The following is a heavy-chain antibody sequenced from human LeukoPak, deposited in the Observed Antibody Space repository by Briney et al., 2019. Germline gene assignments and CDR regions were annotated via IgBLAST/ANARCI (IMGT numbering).Heavy chain of an antibody. CDR2: IYSGGST. Sequence: PGGSLRLSCAASGFTVSSNDMSWVRQAPGKGLECISIIYSGGSTDYADSVKGRLTISRDNSKNTLYLQMNSLRAEDTAVYYCAKSSPPPLRYWGQGTLVTVSS. J-gene: IGHJ4*02. CDR3: AKSSPPPLRY. V-gene: IGHV3-53*01. CDR1: GFTVSSND.